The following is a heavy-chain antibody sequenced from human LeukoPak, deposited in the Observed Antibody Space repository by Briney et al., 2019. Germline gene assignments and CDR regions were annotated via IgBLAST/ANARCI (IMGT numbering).Heavy chain of an antibody. CDR2: ISSGGST. CDR3: AKDTYSTSPYYFDY. D-gene: IGHD1-26*01. V-gene: IGHV3-23*01. Sequence: GGSLRLSCAAAGFTFNNYAMSWVRQAPGKGLKWVSGISSGGSTYYADSVKGRFTISRDNSKNTLYLQMNSLRAEDTAVYYCAKDTYSTSPYYFDYWGQGTLVTVSS. CDR1: GFTFNNYA. J-gene: IGHJ4*02.